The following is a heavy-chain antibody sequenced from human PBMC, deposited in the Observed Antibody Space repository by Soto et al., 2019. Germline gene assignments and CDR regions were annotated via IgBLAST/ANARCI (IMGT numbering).Heavy chain of an antibody. CDR3: SHRGPDSGGYRYWYFDL. Sequence: QITLKESGPTLVKPTQTLTLTCTFSGFSLTTVGVGVGWIRQPPGKALEWLALIYWDDDKGYRPSLKSRLTLNKDTSNNQVVLTMTNMEPVDTATYYCSHRGPDSGGYRYWYFDLWGRGTLVTVSS. D-gene: IGHD3-22*01. V-gene: IGHV2-5*02. J-gene: IGHJ2*01. CDR1: GFSLTTVGVG. CDR2: IYWDDDK.